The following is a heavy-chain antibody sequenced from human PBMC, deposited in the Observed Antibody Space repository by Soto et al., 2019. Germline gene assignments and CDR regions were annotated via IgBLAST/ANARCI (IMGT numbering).Heavy chain of an antibody. J-gene: IGHJ4*02. CDR3: ARDRLQTTPGRAVAGPGKDY. CDR1: GYTFTSYY. V-gene: IGHV1-46*03. CDR2: INPSGGST. Sequence: ASVKVSCKASGYTFTSYYMHWVRQAPGQGLEWMGIINPSGGSTSYAQKFQGRVTMTRDTSTSTVYMELSSLRSEDTAVYYCARDRLQTTPGRAVAGPGKDYWGQGTLVTVSS. D-gene: IGHD6-19*01.